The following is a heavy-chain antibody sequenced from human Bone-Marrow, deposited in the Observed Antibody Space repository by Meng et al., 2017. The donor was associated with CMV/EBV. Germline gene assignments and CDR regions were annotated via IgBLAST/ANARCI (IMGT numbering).Heavy chain of an antibody. CDR3: ARVYCTNGVCYTGHGY. Sequence: GESLKISCKGSGYIFTSYGISWVRQAPGQGLEWMGWISAYNGNTNYAQKLQGRVTMTTDTSTSTAYMELRSLRSDDTAVYYCARVYCTNGVCYTGHGYWGQGTLVTVSS. V-gene: IGHV1-18*01. CDR2: ISAYNGNT. J-gene: IGHJ4*02. CDR1: GYIFTSYG. D-gene: IGHD2-8*01.